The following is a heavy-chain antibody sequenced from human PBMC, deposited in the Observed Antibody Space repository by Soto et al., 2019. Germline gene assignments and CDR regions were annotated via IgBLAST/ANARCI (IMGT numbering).Heavy chain of an antibody. CDR2: ISSSSSYI. Sequence: GGSLRLSCAASGFTFSSYSMNWVRQAPGKGLEWVSSISSSSSYIYYADSVKGRFTISRDNAKNSLYLQMNSLRAEDTAVYYCARDLGRKLRQYDDFDIWGQGTMVTVSS. J-gene: IGHJ3*02. D-gene: IGHD4-17*01. CDR3: ARDLGRKLRQYDDFDI. CDR1: GFTFSSYS. V-gene: IGHV3-21*01.